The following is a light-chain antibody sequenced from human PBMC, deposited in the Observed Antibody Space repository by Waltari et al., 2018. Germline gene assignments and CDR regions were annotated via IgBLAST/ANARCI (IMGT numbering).Light chain of an antibody. CDR3: QTWGTGLNWV. Sequence: QPEKGPRYLMKRNREGSHSKGDGIPDRFSGSSSGAERYLTIPSLQSEDEAGYYCQTWGTGLNWVFGGGTKLTGL. V-gene: IGLV4-69*01. J-gene: IGLJ3*02. CDR2: RNREGSH.